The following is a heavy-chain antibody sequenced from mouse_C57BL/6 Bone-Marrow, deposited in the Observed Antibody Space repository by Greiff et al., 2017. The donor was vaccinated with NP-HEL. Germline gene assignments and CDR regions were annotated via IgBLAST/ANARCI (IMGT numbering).Heavy chain of an antibody. V-gene: IGHV1-80*01. CDR3: AGQTAQALDY. J-gene: IGHJ2*01. Sequence: VKLMESGAELVKPGASVKISCKASGYAFSSYWMNWVKQRPGKGLEWIGQIYPGDGDTNYNGKFKGKATLTADKSSSTAYMQLSSLTSEDSAVYFCAGQTAQALDYWGQGTTLTVSS. CDR1: GYAFSSYW. D-gene: IGHD3-2*02. CDR2: IYPGDGDT.